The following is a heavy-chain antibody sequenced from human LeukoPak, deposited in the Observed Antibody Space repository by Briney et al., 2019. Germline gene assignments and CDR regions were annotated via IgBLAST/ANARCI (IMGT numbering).Heavy chain of an antibody. J-gene: IGHJ4*02. V-gene: IGHV4-30-2*01. D-gene: IGHD6-6*01. CDR1: GGSISSGGYY. CDR3: ATASSSSGWGFDY. CDR2: IYHSGST. Sequence: SETLSLTCTVSGGSISSGGYYWSWIRQPPGKGLEWIGYIYHSGSTYYNPSLKSQVTISVDRSKNQFSLKLSSVTAADTAVYYCATASSSSGWGFDYWGQGTLVTVSS.